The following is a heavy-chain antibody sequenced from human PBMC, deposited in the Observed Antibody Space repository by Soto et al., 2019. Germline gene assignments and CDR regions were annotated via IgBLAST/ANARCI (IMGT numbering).Heavy chain of an antibody. CDR1: GDSMRTYY. D-gene: IGHD3-3*01. CDR2: IFHSGTT. Sequence: QVQLQESGPGLVKPSETLSLTCTVSGDSMRTYYWNWIRQPPGKGLEWVGYIFHSGTTNYNPSLEGRVTMSVDTSKNQFSLTLTSVTAADTAVYYCARTGGYYTYFFDYWGQGSLVTVSA. CDR3: ARTGGYYTYFFDY. V-gene: IGHV4-59*01. J-gene: IGHJ4*02.